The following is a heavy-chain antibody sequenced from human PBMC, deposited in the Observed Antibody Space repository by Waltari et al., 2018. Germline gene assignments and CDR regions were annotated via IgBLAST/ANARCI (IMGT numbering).Heavy chain of an antibody. CDR2: IYTSGST. Sequence: QVQLQESGPGLVKPSETLSLTCTVSGGSISSYYWSWIRQPAGKGLEWIGRIYTSGSTNYNPSLKSRVTISVDKSKNQFSLKLSSVTAADTAVYYCARHPYYDFWSGFHPWGQGTLVTVSS. J-gene: IGHJ5*02. CDR1: GGSISSYY. CDR3: ARHPYYDFWSGFHP. D-gene: IGHD3-3*01. V-gene: IGHV4-4*07.